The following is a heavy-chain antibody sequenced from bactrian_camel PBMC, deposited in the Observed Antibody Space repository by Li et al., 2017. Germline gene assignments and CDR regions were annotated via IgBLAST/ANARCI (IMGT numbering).Heavy chain of an antibody. CDR2: MDSLGRT. J-gene: IGHJ6*01. CDR3: AGEQYGGCRASAAFGV. D-gene: IGHD6*01. CDR1: ERRYC. V-gene: IGHV3S53*01. Sequence: HVQLVESGGGSVQPGQSLRLTCTFSERRYCMGWFRQPPGKDREGVAVMDSLGRTKYADSVNGRFTISKGNRKTILYLEMHNLKPEDTGVYYCAGEQYGGCRASAAFGVWGQGTQVTVS.